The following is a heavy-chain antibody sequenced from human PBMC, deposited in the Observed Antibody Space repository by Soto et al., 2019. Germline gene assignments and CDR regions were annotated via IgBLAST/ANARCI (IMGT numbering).Heavy chain of an antibody. CDR1: GFTFSDNL. J-gene: IGHJ3*01. Sequence: QVQLVQSGAELKKPGASVNISCTASGFTFSDNLINWVRQVPGQGLEWMGWLNPDTVNTRYSETFQGRVTLSRHQAASIAYLELSGLENEDTALYFCARDIQSVGPRANDAFDVWGQGTMITVSS. CDR3: ARDIQSVGPRANDAFDV. CDR2: LNPDTVNT. V-gene: IGHV1-3*01.